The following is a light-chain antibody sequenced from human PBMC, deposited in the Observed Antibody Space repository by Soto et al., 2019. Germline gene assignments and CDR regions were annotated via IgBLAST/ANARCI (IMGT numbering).Light chain of an antibody. CDR2: GAT. Sequence: DIQMTQSPSSLSASVGDRVTITCRASQSISSSLNWYQQKPGKAPKLLIYGATNLQSGVPSRFSGSGSGTDFTLTISSLQPEDFATYYCQQSYSTSPITFGQGTRLDTK. J-gene: IGKJ5*01. V-gene: IGKV1-39*01. CDR3: QQSYSTSPIT. CDR1: QSISSS.